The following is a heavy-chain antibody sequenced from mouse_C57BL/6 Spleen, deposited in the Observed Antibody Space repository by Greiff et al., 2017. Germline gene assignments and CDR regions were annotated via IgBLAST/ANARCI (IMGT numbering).Heavy chain of an antibody. CDR3: AGAYYSNYGDY. CDR2: ISYDGSN. V-gene: IGHV3-6*01. J-gene: IGHJ2*01. D-gene: IGHD2-5*01. Sequence: DVHLVESGPGLVKPSQSLSLTCSVTGYSITSGYYWNWIRQFPGNKLEWMGYISYDGSNNYNPSLKNRISITRDTSTNQFFLKLNSVTTEDTATYYCAGAYYSNYGDYWGQGTTLTVSS. CDR1: GYSITSGYY.